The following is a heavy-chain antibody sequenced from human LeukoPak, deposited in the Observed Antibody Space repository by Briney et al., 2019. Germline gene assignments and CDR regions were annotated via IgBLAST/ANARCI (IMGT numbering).Heavy chain of an antibody. D-gene: IGHD4-11*01. V-gene: IGHV3-53*01. CDR1: GHSISSGYY. J-gene: IGHJ4*02. Sequence: LSLTCTVSGHSISSGYYWGWVRQAPGKGLEWVSVIYSGGSTYYADSVKGRFTISRDNSKNTLYLQMNSLRADDTAVYYCVRDGVDYSFEYWGQGTLVTVSS. CDR3: VRDGVDYSFEY. CDR2: IYSGGST.